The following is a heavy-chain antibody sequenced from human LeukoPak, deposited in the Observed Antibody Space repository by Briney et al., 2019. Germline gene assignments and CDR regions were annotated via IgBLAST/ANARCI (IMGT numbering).Heavy chain of an antibody. CDR2: VGGTDGRT. Sequence: GGSLRLSCAASGFTLSTYNMQWVRQAPGKGLEWVSAVGGTDGRTYYAAFVKGRFTIYRDNSKNTLYLQMNSLRAEDTAVYYCAKDGSYYFDYWGQGTLVTVSS. CDR1: GFTLSTYN. J-gene: IGHJ4*02. V-gene: IGHV3-23*01. CDR3: AKDGSYYFDY.